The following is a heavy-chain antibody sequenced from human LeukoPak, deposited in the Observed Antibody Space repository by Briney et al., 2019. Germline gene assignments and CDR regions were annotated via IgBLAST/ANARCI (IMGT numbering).Heavy chain of an antibody. CDR3: ARAFGGDDILTGYYT. CDR2: INWNGGST. V-gene: IGHV3-20*04. J-gene: IGHJ5*02. CDR1: GFTFDDYG. D-gene: IGHD3-9*01. Sequence: GGSLRLSCAASGFTFDDYGMSWVRQAPGKGLEWVSGINWNGGSTGYADSVKGRFTISRDNAKNSLYLQMNSLRAEATALYYCARAFGGDDILTGYYTWGQGTLVTVSS.